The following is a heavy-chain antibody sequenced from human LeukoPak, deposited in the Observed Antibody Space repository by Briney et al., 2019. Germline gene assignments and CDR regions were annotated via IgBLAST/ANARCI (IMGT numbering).Heavy chain of an antibody. CDR3: AREILAPGKTHDY. CDR1: GFTFSNYW. J-gene: IGHJ4*02. CDR2: TNDDGSAT. Sequence: GGSLRLSCVASGFTFSNYWMHWVRQVPGKGLVWVSRTNDDGSATFYADSVKGRFTISRDNAKNTLFLQINSLRAEDTAVYYCAREILAPGKTHDYWGQGTLVTVSS. V-gene: IGHV3-74*01.